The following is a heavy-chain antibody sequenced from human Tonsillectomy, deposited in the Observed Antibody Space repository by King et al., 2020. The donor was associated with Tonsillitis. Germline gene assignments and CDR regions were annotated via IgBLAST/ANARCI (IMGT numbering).Heavy chain of an antibody. CDR3: AKDGYDSSVYYLCDY. CDR1: GFTLSSSG. Sequence: VQLVESGGGVVQPGRSLRLSWAASGFTLSSSGMHWVRQAPGKGLGWVAVISYDGSTKYYADYLKGRFTISRDNSKNTLYLQMKNRRNEDTAVYYCAKDGYDSSVYYLCDYWGQGTLVTVSS. D-gene: IGHD3-22*01. J-gene: IGHJ4*02. V-gene: IGHV3-30*18. CDR2: ISYDGSTK.